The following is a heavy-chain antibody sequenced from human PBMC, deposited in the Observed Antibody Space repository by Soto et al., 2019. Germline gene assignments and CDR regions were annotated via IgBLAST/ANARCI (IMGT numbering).Heavy chain of an antibody. Sequence: GGSLRLSCAASGFTFSSYEMNWVRQAPGKGLEWVSYISSSGSAIYYADSVKGRFTISRDNAKNSLYLQMNSLRAGDTAFYYCARETTGMDVWGQGTTVTVSS. V-gene: IGHV3-48*03. J-gene: IGHJ6*02. D-gene: IGHD1-1*01. CDR2: ISSSGSAI. CDR3: ARETTGMDV. CDR1: GFTFSSYE.